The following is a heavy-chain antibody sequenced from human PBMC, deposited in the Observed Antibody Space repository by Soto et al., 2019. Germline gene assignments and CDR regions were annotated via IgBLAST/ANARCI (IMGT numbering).Heavy chain of an antibody. J-gene: IGHJ6*03. D-gene: IGHD4-17*01. CDR3: ARDSAFYGDSYYYYMDV. CDR1: SGSISSSNW. Sequence: QVQLQESGPGLVKPSGTLSLTCAVSSGSISSSNWWSWVRQPPGKGLEWIGEIYHSGRTNYKPSLKSRVTISVDKSKTQFSLKLSSVTAADTAVYYCARDSAFYGDSYYYYMDVWGKGTTVTVSS. V-gene: IGHV4-4*02. CDR2: IYHSGRT.